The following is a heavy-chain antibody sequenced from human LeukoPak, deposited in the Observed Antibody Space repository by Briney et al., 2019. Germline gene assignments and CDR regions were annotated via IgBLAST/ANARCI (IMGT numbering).Heavy chain of an antibody. CDR3: ARDRTASLVAD. CDR2: IYSGGST. CDR1: GFTVSSNY. Sequence: GGSLRLSCAASGFTVSSNYMSWVRQAPGKGLEWVSVIYSGGSTYYADSVKGRFTISRDNSKNTLYLQMNSLRAEDTAVYYCARDRTASLVADWGQGTLVTVSS. D-gene: IGHD5-12*01. V-gene: IGHV3-53*01. J-gene: IGHJ4*02.